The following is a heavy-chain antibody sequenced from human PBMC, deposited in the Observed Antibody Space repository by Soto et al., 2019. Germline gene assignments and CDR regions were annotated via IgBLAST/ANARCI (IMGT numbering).Heavy chain of an antibody. D-gene: IGHD3-22*01. Sequence: VGSLRLSCAASGFTFSSYEMNWVRQARGKGLEWVSYISSSGSTIYYADSVKGRFTISRDNAKNSLYLQMNSLRAEDTAVYYCARDTMIVVVSYGMDVWGQGTTVTVSS. CDR3: ARDTMIVVVSYGMDV. J-gene: IGHJ6*02. CDR1: GFTFSSYE. V-gene: IGHV3-48*03. CDR2: ISSSGSTI.